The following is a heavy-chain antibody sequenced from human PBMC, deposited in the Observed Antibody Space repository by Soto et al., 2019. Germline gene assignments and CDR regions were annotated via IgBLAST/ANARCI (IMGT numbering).Heavy chain of an antibody. Sequence: QVQLVQSGAEVKKPGASVKVSCKASGYTFTSYDIYWVRQATGQGLEWMGWMHPNSGNTGYAQKFQVRVTLTRNTSITTAYMELSSLTSEDTAVYYCARGLSYRQDWGQGTLVTVSS. CDR3: ARGLSYRQD. V-gene: IGHV1-8*01. J-gene: IGHJ4*02. D-gene: IGHD1-26*01. CDR1: GYTFTSYD. CDR2: MHPNSGNT.